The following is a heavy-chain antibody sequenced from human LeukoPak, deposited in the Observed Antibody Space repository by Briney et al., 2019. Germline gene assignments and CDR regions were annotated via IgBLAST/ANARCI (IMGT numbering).Heavy chain of an antibody. D-gene: IGHD3-3*01. CDR2: IYYSGST. Sequence: SETLSLTCTVSGGSISSSSYYWGWIRQPPGKGLEWIESIYYSGSTYYNPSLKSRVTISVDTSKNQFSLKLSSVTAADTAVYYCARTIRFLEPEFDYWGQGTLVTVSS. CDR1: GGSISSSSYY. J-gene: IGHJ4*02. V-gene: IGHV4-39*01. CDR3: ARTIRFLEPEFDY.